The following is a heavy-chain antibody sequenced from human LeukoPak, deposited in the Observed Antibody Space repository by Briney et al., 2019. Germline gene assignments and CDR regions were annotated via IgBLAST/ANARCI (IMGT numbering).Heavy chain of an antibody. V-gene: IGHV1-18*01. CDR2: ISAYNGNT. CDR1: GYTFTSYG. J-gene: IGHJ4*02. CDR3: ARVFPRGYDFWSGYFGQNFDY. D-gene: IGHD3-3*01. Sequence: GASVKVSCKASGYTFTSYGISWVRQAPGQGLEWMGWISAYNGNTNYAQKLQGRVTMTTDTSTSTAYMELRSLRSDDTAVYYCARVFPRGYDFWSGYFGQNFDYWGQGTLVTVSS.